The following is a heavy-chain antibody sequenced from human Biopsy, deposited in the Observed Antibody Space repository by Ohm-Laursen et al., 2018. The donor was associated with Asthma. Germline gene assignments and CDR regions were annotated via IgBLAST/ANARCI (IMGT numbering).Heavy chain of an antibody. Sequence: SETLSLTCTVSPGSISDYYWNWIRQFPGKGLEWIGYVHSTGGTRFNPSLKSRLTISVDTSVDQVSLKLTSVTAADTAVYYCVRATSTWSQSGPHYFDHWGQGTLVTVSS. CDR3: VRATSTWSQSGPHYFDH. CDR2: VHSTGGT. CDR1: PGSISDYY. V-gene: IGHV4-59*01. D-gene: IGHD6-13*01. J-gene: IGHJ4*02.